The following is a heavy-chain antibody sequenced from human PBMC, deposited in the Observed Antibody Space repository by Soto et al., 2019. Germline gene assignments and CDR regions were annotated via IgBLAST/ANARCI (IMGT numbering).Heavy chain of an antibody. D-gene: IGHD6-6*01. CDR2: IYYSGST. CDR3: ARDQRYSSSSRWFDP. CDR1: GGSISSGGYY. V-gene: IGHV4-31*03. Sequence: SETLSLTCTVSGGSISSGGYYWSWIRQHPGKGLEWIGYIYYSGSTYYNPSLKSRVTISVDTSKNQFSLKLSSVTAADTAVYYCARDQRYSSSSRWFDPWGQGTLVTVSS. J-gene: IGHJ5*02.